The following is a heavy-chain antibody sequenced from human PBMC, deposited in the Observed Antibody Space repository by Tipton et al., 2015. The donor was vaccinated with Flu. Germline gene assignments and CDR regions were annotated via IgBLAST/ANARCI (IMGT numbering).Heavy chain of an antibody. D-gene: IGHD3-10*01. CDR1: GGSISSSSYY. CDR2: IYYSGRT. J-gene: IGHJ4*02. CDR3: AREHQGVISGGEGY. V-gene: IGHV4-39*07. Sequence: LRLSCTVSGGSISSSSYYWGWIRQPPGKGLGWIGSIYYSGRTYYNPSLKSRVTISVDTSKNQFSLKLSSVTAADTAVYYCAREHQGVISGGEGYWGQGTLVTVSS.